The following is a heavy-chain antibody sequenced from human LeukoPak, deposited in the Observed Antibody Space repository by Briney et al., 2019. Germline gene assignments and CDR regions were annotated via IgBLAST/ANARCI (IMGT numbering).Heavy chain of an antibody. Sequence: GGSLRLSCAASGFTFSSYGMHWVRQAPGKGLVWVSGINNDGSSTKYADSVKGRFTISRDNAKNTLYLQTNSLRADDTAVYYCARGQGHGFDIWGQGTMVTVSP. CDR3: ARGQGHGFDI. V-gene: IGHV3-74*01. J-gene: IGHJ3*02. CDR1: GFTFSSYG. CDR2: INNDGSST.